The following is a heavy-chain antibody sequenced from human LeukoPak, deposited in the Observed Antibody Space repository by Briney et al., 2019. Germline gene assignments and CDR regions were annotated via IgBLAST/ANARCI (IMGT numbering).Heavy chain of an antibody. J-gene: IGHJ5*02. D-gene: IGHD2-2*01. Sequence: GGSLTLSCAVSGFTFSSYSMNWVRQAPGKGLEWVSSISSSSSYIYDADSVKGRFTISRDHYKYRVYLQMSILRADDTAVYYCARSDMDEHCSRTTCDNGFDPWGQGTLVTVSS. V-gene: IGHV3-21*01. CDR1: GFTFSSYS. CDR3: ARSDMDEHCSRTTCDNGFDP. CDR2: ISSSSSYI.